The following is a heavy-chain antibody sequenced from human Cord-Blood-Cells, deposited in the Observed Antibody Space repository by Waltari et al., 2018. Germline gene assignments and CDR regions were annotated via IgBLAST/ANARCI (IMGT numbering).Heavy chain of an antibody. CDR1: GGSINSSSYY. J-gene: IGHJ3*02. D-gene: IGHD3-22*01. CDR3: ARVDSSGYYYFAFDI. Sequence: QLQLQESGPGLVKPSETLSLTCTVSGGSINSSSYYWGWISPPPGKGLEWIGSIYYSGSTYYNPSLKSRVTISVDTSKNQFSLKLSSVTAADTAVYYCARVDSSGYYYFAFDIWGQGTMVTVSS. CDR2: IYYSGST. V-gene: IGHV4-39*01.